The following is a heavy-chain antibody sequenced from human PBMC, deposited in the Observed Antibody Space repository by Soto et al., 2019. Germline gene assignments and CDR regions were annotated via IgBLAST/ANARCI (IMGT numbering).Heavy chain of an antibody. CDR2: IYSSGET. CDR1: SASISGLY. J-gene: IGHJ4*02. D-gene: IGHD3-9*01. V-gene: IGHV4-4*07. Sequence: SETLSLTCPVPSASISGLYWAWVRQPAGKGLEWIGRIYSSGETNYNPSLTGRVIMSLDTSKNQFSLQLTSVTAADTAVYYCARASQCKSYFGCFAWLDYWGQGTLVTVSS. CDR3: ARASQCKSYFGCFAWLDY.